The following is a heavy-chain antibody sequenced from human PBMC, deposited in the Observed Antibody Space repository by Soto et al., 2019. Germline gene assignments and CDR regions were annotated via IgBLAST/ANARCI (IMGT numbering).Heavy chain of an antibody. D-gene: IGHD3-3*01. Sequence: WTWIRQPPGGGLEWIGSIYQTGRTYVIPSLKSRVTMSLDKSKNQFSLNLTSVTAADTALYYCAREMTIFGVAPGGGVDVWGQGTTVTVSS. J-gene: IGHJ6*02. CDR2: IYQTGRT. CDR3: AREMTIFGVAPGGGVDV. V-gene: IGHV4-30-2*01.